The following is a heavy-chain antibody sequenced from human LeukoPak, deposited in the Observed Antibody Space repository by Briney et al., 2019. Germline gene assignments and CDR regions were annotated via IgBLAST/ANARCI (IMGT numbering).Heavy chain of an antibody. V-gene: IGHV1-69*13. CDR2: IIPIFGTA. J-gene: IGHJ3*01. CDR1: GGTFSSYA. D-gene: IGHD4-23*01. Sequence: SVKVSCKASGGTFSSYAISWVRQAPGQGLEWMGGIIPIFGTASYAQKFQGRVTITADESTSTAYMELSSLRSEDTAVYYCARDMSTRVTPISYAIDVWGQGTMVTVSS. CDR3: ARDMSTRVTPISYAIDV.